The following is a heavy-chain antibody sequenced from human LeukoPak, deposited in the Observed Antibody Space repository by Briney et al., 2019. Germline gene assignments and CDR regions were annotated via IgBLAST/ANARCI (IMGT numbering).Heavy chain of an antibody. CDR3: ARETVAGVDY. CDR1: GFTFRSYE. CDR2: ISSSGSTI. V-gene: IGHV3-48*03. J-gene: IGHJ4*02. Sequence: GGSLRLSCAASGFTFRSYEMNWVRQAPGKGLELVSYISSSGSTISYSDPVKGRFTISRDNAKNSLYLQMNSLRAEDTAVYYCARETVAGVDYWGQGTLVTVSS. D-gene: IGHD6-19*01.